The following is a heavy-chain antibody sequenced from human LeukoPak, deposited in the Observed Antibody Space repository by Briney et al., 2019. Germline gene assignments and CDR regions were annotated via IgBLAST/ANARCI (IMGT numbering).Heavy chain of an antibody. CDR1: GYTFTGYY. CDR2: INPNSGGT. V-gene: IGHV1-2*02. J-gene: IGHJ4*02. CDR3: ARGSIAVAGDYFDY. Sequence: ASVKVSCKASGYTFTGYYMHWVRQAPGQGLEWMGWINPNSGGTNYAQKFQGRVTMTGDTSISTAYMELSRLRSDDTAVYYCARGSIAVAGDYFDYWGQGTLVTVSS. D-gene: IGHD6-19*01.